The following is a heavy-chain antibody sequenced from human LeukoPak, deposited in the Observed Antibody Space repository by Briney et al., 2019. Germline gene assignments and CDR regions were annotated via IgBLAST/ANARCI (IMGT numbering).Heavy chain of an antibody. J-gene: IGHJ4*02. D-gene: IGHD2-15*01. CDR3: ARSVMAATYFFDY. CDR2: IYYSGST. Sequence: SETLSLTCTVSGGSISSYYWSWIRQPPGKGLEWIGYIYYSGSTNYNPSLKNRVTISVDTSKNRFSLRLSSVTAPDTAVYYCARSVMAATYFFDYWGQGTLVTVSS. V-gene: IGHV4-59*12. CDR1: GGSISSYY.